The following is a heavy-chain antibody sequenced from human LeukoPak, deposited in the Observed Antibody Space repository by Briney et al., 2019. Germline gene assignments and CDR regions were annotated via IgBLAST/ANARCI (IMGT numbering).Heavy chain of an antibody. J-gene: IGHJ6*03. D-gene: IGHD6-13*01. CDR1: GGSFSGYY. Sequence: SETLSLTCAVFGGSFSGYYWSWLRQPPGKGLEWIGEINHSRSTNYSPSLKSRVTMSIDTSKNQFSLKLSSVTAADTAVYYCARGPDSSSWTNRYYYYYYMDVWGKGTTVTVSS. V-gene: IGHV4-34*01. CDR2: INHSRST. CDR3: ARGPDSSSWTNRYYYYYYMDV.